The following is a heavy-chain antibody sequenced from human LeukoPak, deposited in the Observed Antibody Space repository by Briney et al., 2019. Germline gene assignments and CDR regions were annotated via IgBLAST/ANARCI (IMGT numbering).Heavy chain of an antibody. J-gene: IGHJ5*02. D-gene: IGHD2-2*01. CDR2: INADNGNK. V-gene: IGHV1-18*01. CDR3: ARVGVVLPANWFDP. Sequence: ASVKVSCKASGYTFSTFGISWVRQAPGQGLEWMGWINADNGNKKYAQQLQGRVTMTTDTSTSTAYMELRSLRSDDTAVYYCARVGVVLPANWFDPWGQGTLVTVSS. CDR1: GYTFSTFG.